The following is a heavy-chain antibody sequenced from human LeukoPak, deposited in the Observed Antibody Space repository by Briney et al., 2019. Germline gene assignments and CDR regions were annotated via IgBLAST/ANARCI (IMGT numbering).Heavy chain of an antibody. CDR1: GGSFGGYY. J-gene: IGHJ4*02. D-gene: IGHD2-2*02. Sequence: SETLSLTCAVYGGSFGGYYWSWIRQPPGKGLEWIGEINHSGRTNFNPSLKSRVIMSVDTSKNQFSLKMRSVIAADMAVYYCARATHCSSSSCYRPLDSWGQGTLVTVSS. CDR3: ARATHCSSSSCYRPLDS. CDR2: INHSGRT. V-gene: IGHV4-34*01.